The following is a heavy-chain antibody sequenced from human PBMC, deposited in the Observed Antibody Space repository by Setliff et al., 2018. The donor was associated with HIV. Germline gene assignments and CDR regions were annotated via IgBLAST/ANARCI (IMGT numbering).Heavy chain of an antibody. CDR1: GFSFRSYA. Sequence: GESLKISCAASGFSFRSYAVSWVRQAPGKGLEWVSVISGSGDITYYRESVKGRFTVSRDNSKNTLYLQMNSLRAEDTAVYYCARVSTVTASFDYWGQGTLVTVSS. D-gene: IGHD2-21*02. CDR3: ARVSTVTASFDY. CDR2: ISGSGDIT. V-gene: IGHV3-23*01. J-gene: IGHJ4*02.